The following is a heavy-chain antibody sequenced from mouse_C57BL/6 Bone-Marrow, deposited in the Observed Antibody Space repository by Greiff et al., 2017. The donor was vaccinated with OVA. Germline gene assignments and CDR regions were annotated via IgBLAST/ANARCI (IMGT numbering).Heavy chain of an antibody. V-gene: IGHV1-64*01. J-gene: IGHJ3*01. CDR1: GYTFTSYW. Sequence: QVQLQQSGAELVKPGASVKLSCKASGYTFTSYWMHWVKQRPGQGLEWIGMIHPNSGSTNYNEKFKSKATLTVDKSSSTAYMQLSSLTSEDSAVYYCAREGAYDGYYVFAYWGQGTLVTVSA. D-gene: IGHD2-3*01. CDR2: IHPNSGST. CDR3: AREGAYDGYYVFAY.